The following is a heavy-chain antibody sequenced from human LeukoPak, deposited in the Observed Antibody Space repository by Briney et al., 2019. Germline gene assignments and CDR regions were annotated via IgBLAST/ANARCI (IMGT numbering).Heavy chain of an antibody. V-gene: IGHV4-61*02. Sequence: PSETLSLTCTVSGDSFTSGTYYWSWIRQPAGKGLEWIGRIYTRGNTNYNPSLKSRVTISVDTSKNQFSLKVTSVTAADTAVYYCAREMGYSNSYWIDYWGQGTLVTVSA. CDR1: GDSFTSGTYY. CDR2: IYTRGNT. CDR3: AREMGYSNSYWIDY. J-gene: IGHJ4*02. D-gene: IGHD5-18*01.